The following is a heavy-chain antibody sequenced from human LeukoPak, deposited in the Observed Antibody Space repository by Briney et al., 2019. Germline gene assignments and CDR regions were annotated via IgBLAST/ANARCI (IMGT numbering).Heavy chain of an antibody. Sequence: PGGSLRLSCAASGFTFNDYAMHWVRHAPGPGLEWDSVISWYCRSIGYADSVKGRFTISRDNATCSLYLQMNSLRPEDTALYYCATDYALRGPPLGPFDYWGQGTLVTVSS. D-gene: IGHD2-2*01. CDR1: GFTFNDYA. J-gene: IGHJ4*02. V-gene: IGHV3-9*01. CDR3: ATDYALRGPPLGPFDY. CDR2: ISWYCRSI.